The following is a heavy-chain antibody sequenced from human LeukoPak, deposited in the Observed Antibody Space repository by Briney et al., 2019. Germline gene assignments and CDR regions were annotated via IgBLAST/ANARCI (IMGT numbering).Heavy chain of an antibody. J-gene: IGHJ6*03. Sequence: GASVKVSCKASGYTFTSYDINWVRQATGQGLEWMGWMNPNSGNTVYAQKFQGRVTMTRNTSISTAYMELSSLRSEDTAVYYCSTSRPTNYYYYMDVWGKGTTVTISS. CDR1: GYTFTSYD. D-gene: IGHD2-2*01. V-gene: IGHV1-8*01. CDR2: MNPNSGNT. CDR3: STSRPTNYYYYMDV.